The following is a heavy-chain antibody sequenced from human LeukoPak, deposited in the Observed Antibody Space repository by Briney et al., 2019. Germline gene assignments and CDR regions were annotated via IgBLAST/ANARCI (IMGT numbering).Heavy chain of an antibody. D-gene: IGHD5-18*01. CDR1: GFTFSDYY. CDR2: MSGDASST. CDR3: AKDHSPGWFDP. V-gene: IGHV3-74*01. Sequence: GGSLRLSCAASGFTFSDYYMHWVSQAPGKGLVWVARMSGDASSTDYADSVKGRFTISRDYAKNTLYLQMDSLRVEDTAMYYCAKDHSPGWFDPWGQGTLVTVSS. J-gene: IGHJ5*02.